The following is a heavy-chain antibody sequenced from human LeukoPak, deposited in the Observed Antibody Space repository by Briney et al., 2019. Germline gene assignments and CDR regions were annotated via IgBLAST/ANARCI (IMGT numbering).Heavy chain of an antibody. Sequence: GGSLRLSCTASGFTFGDYPMYWVRQVPGKGLEWVSLITWDGGTTYYADSVKGRFTASRDNSKNSLYLQMNNLRTEDTAFYYCAKDICTRTSCHYYFDSWGQGTLVTVSS. CDR3: AKDICTRTSCHYYFDS. D-gene: IGHD2-2*01. CDR2: ITWDGGTT. V-gene: IGHV3-43*01. CDR1: GFTFGDYP. J-gene: IGHJ4*02.